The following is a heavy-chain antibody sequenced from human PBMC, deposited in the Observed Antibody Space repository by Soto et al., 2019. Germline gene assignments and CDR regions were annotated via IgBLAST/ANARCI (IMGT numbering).Heavy chain of an antibody. D-gene: IGHD3-22*01. J-gene: IGHJ6*02. CDR3: ARERLGSGYYYYYYGMDV. Sequence: SETLSLTCTVSGGSVSSGSYYWSWIRQPPGKGLEWIGYIYYSGSTNYNPSLKSRVTISVDTSKNQFSLKLSSVTAADTAVYYCARERLGSGYYYYYYGMDVWGQGTTVTVS. CDR1: GGSVSSGSYY. V-gene: IGHV4-61*01. CDR2: IYYSGST.